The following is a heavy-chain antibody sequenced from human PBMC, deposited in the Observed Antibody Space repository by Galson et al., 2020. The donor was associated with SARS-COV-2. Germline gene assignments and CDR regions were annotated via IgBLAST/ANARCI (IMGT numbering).Heavy chain of an antibody. CDR3: AKDGGGWYTSGWYYFDY. CDR2: ISGSGSNP. CDR1: AFTLNNYA. V-gene: IGHV3-23*01. J-gene: IGHJ4*02. D-gene: IGHD6-19*01. Sequence: GGSLRLSCAASAFTLNNYAMSWVRQAPGKGLDWVSSISGSGSNPYYADSVKGRFTMSRDNSKNTRYLQMKSLRTEDTAIYYCAKDGGGWYTSGWYYFDYWGQGTLVTVSS.